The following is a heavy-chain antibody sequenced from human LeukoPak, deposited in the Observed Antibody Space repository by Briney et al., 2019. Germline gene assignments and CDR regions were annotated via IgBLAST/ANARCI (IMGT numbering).Heavy chain of an antibody. D-gene: IGHD3-22*01. J-gene: IGHJ3*01. CDR1: GFSLRTTY. Sequence: QPGGSLRLSCVASGFSLRTTYMSWVRQAPGKGLEWVSIIYTSGNTYYADSVKGRFTISRDDSTNTLYLQMDSLRAEDTAIYYCATFTMIVVANTFDFWGQGTIVSVSS. CDR2: IYTSGNT. CDR3: ATFTMIVVANTFDF. V-gene: IGHV3-53*01.